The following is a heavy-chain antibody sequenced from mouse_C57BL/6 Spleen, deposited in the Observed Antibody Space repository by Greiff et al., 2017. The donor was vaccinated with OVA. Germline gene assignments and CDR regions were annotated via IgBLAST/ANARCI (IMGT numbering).Heavy chain of an antibody. Sequence: VQLQQSGAELVKPGASVKMSCKASGYTFTTYPIEWMKQNHGKSLEWIGNFHPYNDDTKYNEKFKGKATLTVEKSSNTVYLELSRLTSDDSAVYYCARGDYYGSSPAWFAYWGQGTLVTVSA. CDR1: GYTFTTYP. CDR2: FHPYNDDT. CDR3: ARGDYYGSSPAWFAY. J-gene: IGHJ3*01. D-gene: IGHD1-1*01. V-gene: IGHV1-47*01.